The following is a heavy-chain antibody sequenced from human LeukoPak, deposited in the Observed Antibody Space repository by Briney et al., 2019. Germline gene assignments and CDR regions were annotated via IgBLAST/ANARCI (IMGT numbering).Heavy chain of an antibody. V-gene: IGHV5-51*01. CDR1: GYSFTSYW. J-gene: IGHJ4*02. Sequence: LGESLKISCKGSGYSFTSYWIGWVRQMPGKGLEWMGIIYPGDSDTRYSPSFQGQVTISADKSISTAYLQWSSLKASDTAMYYCARRGWLGSYDSSGYYGIDYWGQGTLVTVSS. D-gene: IGHD3-22*01. CDR2: IYPGDSDT. CDR3: ARRGWLGSYDSSGYYGIDY.